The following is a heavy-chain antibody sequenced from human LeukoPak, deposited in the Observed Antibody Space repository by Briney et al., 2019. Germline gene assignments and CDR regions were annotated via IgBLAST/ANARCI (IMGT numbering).Heavy chain of an antibody. CDR2: IKEDGSRE. CDR1: GFTFSTYW. CDR3: ARDSPGYGAYVS. D-gene: IGHD5-12*01. J-gene: IGHJ1*01. V-gene: IGHV3-7*01. Sequence: GGSLRLSCAASGFTFSTYWMTWVRQAPGKGLEWVANIKEDGSREYYVDCVKGRFTISRDNAKNSLYLQMDSLTAEDTAVYYCARDSPGYGAYVSWGQGTLVSVSS.